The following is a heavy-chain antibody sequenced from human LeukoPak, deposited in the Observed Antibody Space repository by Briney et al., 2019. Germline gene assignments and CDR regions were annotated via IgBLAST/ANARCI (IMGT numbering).Heavy chain of an antibody. CDR3: ARETVYYDSSGYYSPAFDI. CDR2: IYTSGST. CDR1: GGSISSSSYY. D-gene: IGHD3-22*01. J-gene: IGHJ3*02. V-gene: IGHV4-61*02. Sequence: PSETLSLTCTVSGGSISSSSYYWSWIRQPAGKGLEWIGRIYTSGSTNYNPSLKSRVTISVDTSKNQFSLKLSSVTAADTAVYYCARETVYYDSSGYYSPAFDIWGQGTMVTVSS.